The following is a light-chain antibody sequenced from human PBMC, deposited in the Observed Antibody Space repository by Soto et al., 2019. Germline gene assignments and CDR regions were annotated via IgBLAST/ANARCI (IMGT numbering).Light chain of an antibody. CDR2: DAS. CDR1: QSVSIN. V-gene: IGKV3-11*01. J-gene: IGKJ3*01. Sequence: EVVLTQAPATLSLSPGDRATLSCRASQSVSINFACYQQKPGQAPRLLIYDASNRATAIPARFSGRGSGTDFTLTISSQEAEGFDLYFCQHRHNFGAGTKVDIK. CDR3: QHRHN.